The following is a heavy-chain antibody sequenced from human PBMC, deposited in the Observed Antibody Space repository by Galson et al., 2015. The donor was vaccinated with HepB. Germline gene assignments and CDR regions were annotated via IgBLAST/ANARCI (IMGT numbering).Heavy chain of an antibody. D-gene: IGHD3-10*01. Sequence: SLRLSCAASGFTFSSYTMNWVRQAPGKGLESVSNISSTGTTMYYADSAKGRFTISRDNAQNSLYLQMNSLRDEDTAVHYCASVYFGSGSSSAHWYFDLWGRGALVTVSS. CDR1: GFTFSSYT. J-gene: IGHJ2*01. CDR3: ASVYFGSGSSSAHWYFDL. CDR2: ISSTGTTM. V-gene: IGHV3-48*02.